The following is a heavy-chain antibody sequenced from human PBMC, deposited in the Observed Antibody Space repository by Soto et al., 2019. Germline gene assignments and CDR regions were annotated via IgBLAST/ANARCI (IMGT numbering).Heavy chain of an antibody. CDR1: AFTSKKLA. V-gene: IGHV3-23*01. D-gene: IGHD3-16*01. J-gene: IGHJ6*03. Sequence: EVLLLESGGGLVQPGGSLRLACEFSAFTSKKLAMTWVRDAPGAGLEWVSSVTGSGTGTYYAESVKGRFTISRDNAKNTLFLQMNSLRAEETAVYYCAKGTAYAQYYYMDVWGKGTTVTVSS. CDR3: AKGTAYAQYYYMDV. CDR2: VTGSGTGT.